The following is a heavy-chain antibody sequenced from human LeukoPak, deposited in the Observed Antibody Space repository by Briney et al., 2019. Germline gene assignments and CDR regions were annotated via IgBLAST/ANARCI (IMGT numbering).Heavy chain of an antibody. D-gene: IGHD6-13*01. V-gene: IGHV3-48*04. CDR3: ARDLTMKAAAALYYYYGMDV. Sequence: PGGSLRLSCAASGFTFSSYSMNWVRQAPGKGLEWVSYISSSRNSIYYADSVKGRFTTSRDNAKNSLYLQMNSLRAEDTAVYYCARDLTMKAAAALYYYYGMDVWGQGTTVTVSS. CDR2: ISSSRNSI. CDR1: GFTFSSYS. J-gene: IGHJ6*02.